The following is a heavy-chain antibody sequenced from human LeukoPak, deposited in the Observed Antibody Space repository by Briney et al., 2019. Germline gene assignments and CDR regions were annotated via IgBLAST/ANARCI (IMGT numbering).Heavy chain of an antibody. CDR3: ARVPWPTENYGMDV. CDR1: GGSISSGDYY. Sequence: SETLSLTCTVSGGSISSGDYYWSWIRQPPGKGLEWIGYIYYSGSTYYNPSLKSRVTISVDTSKNQFSLKLSSVTAADTAVYYCARVPWPTENYGMDVWGQGTTVTVSS. D-gene: IGHD4-17*01. CDR2: IYYSGST. V-gene: IGHV4-30-4*01. J-gene: IGHJ6*02.